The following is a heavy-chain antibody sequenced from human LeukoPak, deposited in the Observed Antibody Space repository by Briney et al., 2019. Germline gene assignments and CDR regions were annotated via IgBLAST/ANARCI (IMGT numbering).Heavy chain of an antibody. J-gene: IGHJ4*02. CDR3: ARDKNYRFDY. V-gene: IGHV1-18*01. CDR2: ISANSGKT. CDR1: GYTFTDNG. D-gene: IGHD3-16*02. Sequence: ASAKVSCKASGYTFTDNGISWVRQAPGEGLEWMGWISANSGKTNYAQRFQGRVTMTRETSSSTVYMESRSLRSDDTAVYFCARDKNYRFDYWGQGTLVSVTS.